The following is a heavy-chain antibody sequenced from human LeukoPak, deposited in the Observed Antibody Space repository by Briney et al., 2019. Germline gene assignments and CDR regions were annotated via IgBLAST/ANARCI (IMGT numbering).Heavy chain of an antibody. D-gene: IGHD6-25*01. V-gene: IGHV4-39*02. CDR2: IYYSGSS. J-gene: IGHJ6*02. CDR1: GGSISSSSYY. Sequence: SETLSLTCTVSGGSISSSSYYWGWIRQPPGKGLEWIGSIYYSGSSYYNPSLKSRVTISVDTSKNHFSLKLSSVTAADTAVYYCARSPRLYYYGMDVWGQGTTVTVSS. CDR3: ARSPRLYYYGMDV.